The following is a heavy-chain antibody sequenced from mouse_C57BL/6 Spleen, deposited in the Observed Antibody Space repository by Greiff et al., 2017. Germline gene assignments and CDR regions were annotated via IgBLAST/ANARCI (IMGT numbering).Heavy chain of an antibody. D-gene: IGHD2-5*01. CDR2: ISSGGSYT. CDR3: ARGDSNLSYFEY. Sequence: VQLKESGGDLVKPGGSLKLSCAASGFTFSSYGMSWVRQTPDKRLEWVATISSGGSYTYYPASVKGRFTISRDNAKNTLYLQMSSLKSEDTAMYYCARGDSNLSYFEYRGQGTTLTVAS. V-gene: IGHV5-6*01. CDR1: GFTFSSYG. J-gene: IGHJ2*01.